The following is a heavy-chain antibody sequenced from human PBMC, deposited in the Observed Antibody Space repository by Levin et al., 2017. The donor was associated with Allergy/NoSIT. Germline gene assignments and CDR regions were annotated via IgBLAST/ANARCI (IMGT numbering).Heavy chain of an antibody. CDR3: ASQTGGLCSRGSCYSGDDAFDV. D-gene: IGHD2-15*01. J-gene: IGHJ3*01. V-gene: IGHV5-51*01. CDR2: IYPGDSDT. CDR1: GYTFRNYW. Sequence: GESLKISCQGVGYTFRNYWIGWVRQKPGKGLEWVGTIYPGDSDTRYSPSSLGHVTISVDKSISTLFLHWSSLKASDPATYSGASQTGGLCSRGSCYSGDDAFDVWGLGTVVTVS.